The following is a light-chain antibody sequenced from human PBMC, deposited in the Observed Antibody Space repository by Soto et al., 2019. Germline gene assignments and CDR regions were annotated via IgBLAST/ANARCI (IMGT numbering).Light chain of an antibody. CDR3: QQRSNWPPRFT. CDR1: QSVSSY. V-gene: IGKV3-11*01. J-gene: IGKJ2*01. Sequence: EIVLTQSPATLSLSPGERATLSCRASQSVSSYLAWYQQKPGQAPRLLIYDASNRATGIPARFSGSGSGTDFTLTISSLEPDDFAVYYGQQRSNWPPRFTFGQGTKLEIK. CDR2: DAS.